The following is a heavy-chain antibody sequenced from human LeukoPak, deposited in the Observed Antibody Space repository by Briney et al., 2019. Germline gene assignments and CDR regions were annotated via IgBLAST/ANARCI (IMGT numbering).Heavy chain of an antibody. CDR1: GGSISSYY. Sequence: TSETLSLTCTVSGGSISSYYWSWIRQPPGKGLEWIGYIYYSGSTNYNPSLKSRVTISVDTSKNQFSLKLSSVTAADTAVYYCARENTYYYDSSGYYLDHDAFDIWGQGTMVTVSS. V-gene: IGHV4-59*01. D-gene: IGHD3-22*01. J-gene: IGHJ3*02. CDR3: ARENTYYYDSSGYYLDHDAFDI. CDR2: IYYSGST.